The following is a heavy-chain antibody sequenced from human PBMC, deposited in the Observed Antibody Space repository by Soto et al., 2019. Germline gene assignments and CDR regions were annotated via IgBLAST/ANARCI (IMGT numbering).Heavy chain of an antibody. D-gene: IGHD2-15*01. J-gene: IGHJ6*02. V-gene: IGHV1-8*01. Sequence: ASVKVSCKASGYTFTSYDINWVRQATGQGLEWMGWINPATGYTGYPQTFQGRVTMTSNISITTAYMEVSSLRSEDTAVYYCAREDIVVVTYYGMDVWGQGTTVTVSS. CDR3: AREDIVVVTYYGMDV. CDR2: INPATGYT. CDR1: GYTFTSYD.